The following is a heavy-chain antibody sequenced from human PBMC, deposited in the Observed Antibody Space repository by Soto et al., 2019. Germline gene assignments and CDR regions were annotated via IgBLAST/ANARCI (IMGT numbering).Heavy chain of an antibody. CDR2: IYPGDSDT. CDR1: GYSFTSYW. D-gene: IGHD6-19*01. Sequence: PGEALKISCKGSGYSFTSYWIGWVRQMPGKGLEWMGIIYPGDSDTRYSPSFQGQVTISADKSISTAYLQWSSLKASDTAMSYCASHARYSSGWYYYYGMDVWGQGNTVTVSS. V-gene: IGHV5-51*01. CDR3: ASHARYSSGWYYYYGMDV. J-gene: IGHJ6*02.